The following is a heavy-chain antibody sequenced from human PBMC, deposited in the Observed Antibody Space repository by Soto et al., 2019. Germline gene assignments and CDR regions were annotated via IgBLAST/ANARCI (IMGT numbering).Heavy chain of an antibody. CDR2: ISGGGANT. Sequence: GGSLRLSCAASRFTFSTFAMSWVRQAPGKGLEWVAAISGGGANTYYADSVKGRFTISRDNSKNTLYLQMDSLRAEDTAIYFCAKDSYSDFWSGHYYYFDFWGQGTLVTVSS. D-gene: IGHD3-3*01. CDR1: RFTFSTFA. V-gene: IGHV3-23*01. J-gene: IGHJ4*02. CDR3: AKDSYSDFWSGHYYYFDF.